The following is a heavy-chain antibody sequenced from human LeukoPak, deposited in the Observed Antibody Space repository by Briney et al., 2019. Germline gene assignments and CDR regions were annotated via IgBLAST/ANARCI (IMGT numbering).Heavy chain of an antibody. D-gene: IGHD3-10*01. J-gene: IGHJ4*02. V-gene: IGHV3-7*01. Sequence: PGGSLRLSCAASRFTFSTYWMSWVRQAPGKGLEWVASINEDGSEKYYVGSVKGRFTISRDNANNSVYLQMNSLRAEDTAVYYCARIGRGGSTYLYGSGVDDWGRGSLVTLSS. CDR3: ARIGRGGSTYLYGSGVDD. CDR2: INEDGSEK. CDR1: RFTFSTYW.